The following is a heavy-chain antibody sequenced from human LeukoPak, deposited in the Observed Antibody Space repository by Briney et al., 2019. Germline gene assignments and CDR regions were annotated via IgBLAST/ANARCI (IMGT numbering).Heavy chain of an antibody. CDR2: IRYDGENE. CDR1: GFIFRSYG. V-gene: IGHV3-30*02. CDR3: AKDLIL. Sequence: GGSLRLSCAASGFIFRSYGMHWVRQAPGSGLEWVAFIRYDGENEDYVDSVKGRFTISRDNSKNTLYLQMFSLRPEDTAVYFCAKDLILWGQGTVVTVSS. J-gene: IGHJ3*01.